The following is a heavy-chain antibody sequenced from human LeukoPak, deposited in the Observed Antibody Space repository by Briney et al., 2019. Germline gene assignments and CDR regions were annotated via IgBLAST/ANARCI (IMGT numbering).Heavy chain of an antibody. CDR3: AKPVLRFLEWLSLGHAFDI. J-gene: IGHJ3*02. CDR1: GFTFSSYA. V-gene: IGHV3-23*01. Sequence: PGGSLRLSCAASGFTFSSYAMSWVRQAPGKGLEWVSAISGSGGSTYYADSVKGRFTISRDNSKNTLYLQMNSLRAEDTAVHYCAKPVLRFLEWLSLGHAFDIWGQGTMVTVSS. D-gene: IGHD3-3*01. CDR2: ISGSGGST.